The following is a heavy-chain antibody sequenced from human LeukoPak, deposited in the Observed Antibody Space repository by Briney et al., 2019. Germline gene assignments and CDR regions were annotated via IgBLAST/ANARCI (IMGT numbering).Heavy chain of an antibody. CDR1: GGSISSSNW. CDR2: IYHSGRT. V-gene: IGHV4-4*02. Sequence: SETLSLTCTVSGGSISSSNWWSWVRQPPGKGLEWIGEIYHSGRTNYNPSLKSRVTISVDTSKNQFSLKLSSVTAADTAVYYCARGRVRYYDSSGYHGYYFDYWGQGTLVTVSS. J-gene: IGHJ4*02. D-gene: IGHD3-22*01. CDR3: ARGRVRYYDSSGYHGYYFDY.